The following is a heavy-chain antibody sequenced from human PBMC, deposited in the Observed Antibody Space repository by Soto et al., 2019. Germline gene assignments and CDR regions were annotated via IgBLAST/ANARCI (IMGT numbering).Heavy chain of an antibody. D-gene: IGHD1-26*01. V-gene: IGHV1-18*04. CDR2: INPFYRKT. CDR3: ANEDRYSGSYYFDF. CDR1: GYTFTSYN. Sequence: ASVKVSCKASGYTFTSYNIIWVRQAPGQGLEWMGWINPFYRKTTYAQALQRRVTKATDTSTRTAYMELRSLTSDDTAVYYCANEDRYSGSYYFDFWGQGTLVTVSS. J-gene: IGHJ4*02.